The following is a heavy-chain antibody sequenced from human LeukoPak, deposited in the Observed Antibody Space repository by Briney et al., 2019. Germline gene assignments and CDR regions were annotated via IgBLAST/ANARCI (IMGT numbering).Heavy chain of an antibody. CDR2: ISYDGSNK. Sequence: GGSLGLSCAASGFTFSSYGMHWVRQAPGKGLEWVAVISYDGSNKYYADSVKGRFTISRDNSKNTLYLQMNSLRAEDTAVYYCAKDLTVTTGVRGLHWGQGTLVTVSS. CDR1: GFTFSSYG. J-gene: IGHJ4*02. D-gene: IGHD4-17*01. CDR3: AKDLTVTTGVRGLH. V-gene: IGHV3-30*18.